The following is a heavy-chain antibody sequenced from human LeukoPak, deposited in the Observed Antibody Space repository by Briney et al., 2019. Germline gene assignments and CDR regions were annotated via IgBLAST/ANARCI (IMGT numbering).Heavy chain of an antibody. CDR3: ASGRYGSGYIDY. J-gene: IGHJ4*02. CDR1: GGSISSYY. Sequence: SETLSLTCTVSGGSISSYYWSWIRQPAGKGLEWIGRIYTSGSTNYNPSLKSRATISVDTSKNQFSLKLSSVTAADTAVYYCASGRYGSGYIDYWGQGTLVTVSS. CDR2: IYTSGST. V-gene: IGHV4-4*07. D-gene: IGHD3-10*01.